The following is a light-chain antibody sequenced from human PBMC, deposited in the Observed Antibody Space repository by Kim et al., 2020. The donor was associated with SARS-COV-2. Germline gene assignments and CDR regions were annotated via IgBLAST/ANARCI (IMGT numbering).Light chain of an antibody. CDR1: QCVRSA. Sequence: VASGEAATLSGGARQCVRSAVAWYQQKPGQAPRLLIYCVSTRATGIPARFSGRGAGTHFTLPISSLQSEDSAVYYCQQYHRWPPLTFGGGTKLEI. J-gene: IGKJ4*01. CDR2: CVS. CDR3: QQYHRWPPLT. V-gene: IGKV3-15*01.